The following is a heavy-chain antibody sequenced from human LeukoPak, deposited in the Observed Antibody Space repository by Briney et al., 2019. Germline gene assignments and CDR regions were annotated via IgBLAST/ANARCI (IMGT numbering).Heavy chain of an antibody. CDR2: INSDGSDT. CDR3: ARDRYTGYDFDY. J-gene: IGHJ4*02. V-gene: IGHV3-74*01. Sequence: SRINSDGSDTSYADSVRGRFTISRDNAKNTLYLQMNSLGAEDTAVYFCARDRYTGYDFDYWGQGTLVTVSS. D-gene: IGHD5-12*01.